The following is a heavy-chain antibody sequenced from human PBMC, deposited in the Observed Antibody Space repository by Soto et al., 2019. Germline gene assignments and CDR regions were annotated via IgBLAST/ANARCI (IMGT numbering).Heavy chain of an antibody. V-gene: IGHV2-5*02. J-gene: IGHJ5*02. Sequence: QITLKESGPTVVKPTQTLTLSCTFSGFSLSSDGVGVGWIRQPPGKAPEWLALIYWDGDTRNSPSLKTRLTITNAASKNQGVLTMPNMDHVDTATYYCAHSSLHYTKWFDPWGQGTLVIVSS. CDR3: AHSSLHYTKWFDP. CDR2: IYWDGDT. CDR1: GFSLSSDGVG. D-gene: IGHD4-4*01.